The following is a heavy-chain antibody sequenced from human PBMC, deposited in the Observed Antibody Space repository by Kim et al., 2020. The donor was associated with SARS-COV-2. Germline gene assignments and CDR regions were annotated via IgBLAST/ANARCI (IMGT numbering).Heavy chain of an antibody. CDR3: ARRDRSGYEDFDY. CDR1: GFTLSDYS. Sequence: GGSLRLSCAGSGFTLSDYSIHWVRQAPGEGLEWVALISYDGSNRYYADSVKGRFTISRDNSKNTVFLQMSSLRADDTALYYCARRDRSGYEDFDYWGQVTLVTVSS. CDR2: ISYDGSNR. J-gene: IGHJ4*02. D-gene: IGHD5-12*01. V-gene: IGHV3-30*04.